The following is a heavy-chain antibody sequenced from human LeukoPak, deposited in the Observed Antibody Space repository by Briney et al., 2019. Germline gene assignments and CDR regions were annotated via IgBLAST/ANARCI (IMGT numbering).Heavy chain of an antibody. CDR2: IYYSGST. J-gene: IGHJ4*02. V-gene: IGHV4-39*01. CDR3: ARNTGSYIDY. Sequence: SETLSLTCSASGASLSSSSNYWGWIRQPPGKGLEWIGSIYYSGSTSYNPSFKSRVTISAGTSNRQFSLELSSVTAADTAVYYCARNTGSYIDYWGQGTLVTVSS. D-gene: IGHD1-26*01. CDR1: GASLSSSSNY.